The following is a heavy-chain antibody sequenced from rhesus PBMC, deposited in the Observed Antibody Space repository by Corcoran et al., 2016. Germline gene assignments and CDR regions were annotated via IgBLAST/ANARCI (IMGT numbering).Heavy chain of an antibody. V-gene: IGHV4-173*01. Sequence: QLQLQESGPGLVKPSETLSLTVAVSGGSISSNYWSWIRQPPGKGLEWIGRISSSGGSTDYNPSRKSRVTISTDTSKHQFSLELSSVTAADTAVYYCARGERLVNEYFEFWGQGALVTVSS. J-gene: IGHJ1*01. D-gene: IGHD6S26*01. CDR3: ARGERLVNEYFEF. CDR2: ISSSGGST. CDR1: GGSISSNY.